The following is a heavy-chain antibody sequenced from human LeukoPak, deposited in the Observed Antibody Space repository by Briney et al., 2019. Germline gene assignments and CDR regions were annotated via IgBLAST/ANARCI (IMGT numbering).Heavy chain of an antibody. D-gene: IGHD3-10*01. Sequence: SETLSLTCTVSGGSISSGSYYWSWIRQPAGKGLEWIGHIYISGSTNYNPSLMSRVTMSLDTSKNQFSLKLSSVTAADTAFYYCARGHDYYYSGRQSWFDPWGQGTLVTVSS. J-gene: IGHJ5*02. CDR3: ARGHDYYYSGRQSWFDP. CDR2: IYISGST. CDR1: GGSISSGSYY. V-gene: IGHV4-61*10.